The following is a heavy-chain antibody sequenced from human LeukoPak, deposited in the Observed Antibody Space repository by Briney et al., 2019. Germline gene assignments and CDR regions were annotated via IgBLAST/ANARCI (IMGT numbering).Heavy chain of an antibody. CDR2: ISHDGTNK. Sequence: GGSLRLSCAASGFTFSNYGMHWVRQAPGKGLEWVGVISHDGTNKYYGDSVKGRFTISRDNSKNTLYLQMNSLRAEDTAVYYCARDNWNFDYWGQGTLVTVSS. V-gene: IGHV3-30*03. J-gene: IGHJ4*02. CDR1: GFTFSNYG. D-gene: IGHD1-20*01. CDR3: ARDNWNFDY.